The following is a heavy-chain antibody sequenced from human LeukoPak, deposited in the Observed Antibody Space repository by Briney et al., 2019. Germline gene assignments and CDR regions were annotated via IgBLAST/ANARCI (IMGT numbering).Heavy chain of an antibody. Sequence: GASVTVSCKTSGYTFSSYGISWVRQAPGQGLEWLGWISTYNGDTNCAQKLQGRVTMTTDTSTSTAYMELRSLRSDDTAVYYCARGGSSPPDEYWGQGTLVTVSS. CDR3: ARGGSSPPDEY. V-gene: IGHV1-18*01. J-gene: IGHJ4*02. CDR1: GYTFSSYG. D-gene: IGHD2-2*01. CDR2: ISTYNGDT.